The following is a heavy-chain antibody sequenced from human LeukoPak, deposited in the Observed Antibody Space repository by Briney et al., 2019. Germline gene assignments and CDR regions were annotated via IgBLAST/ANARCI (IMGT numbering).Heavy chain of an antibody. J-gene: IGHJ4*02. CDR3: ARIFVLDSSGYVDY. D-gene: IGHD3-22*01. V-gene: IGHV1-2*06. CDR2: INPNSGGT. CDR1: GYTFTGHY. Sequence: ASVEVSCKASGYTFTGHYMHWVRQAPGQGLEWMGRINPNSGGTNYAQKFQGRVTMTRDTSISTAYMELSRLRSDDTAVYYCARIFVLDSSGYVDYWGQGTLVTVSS.